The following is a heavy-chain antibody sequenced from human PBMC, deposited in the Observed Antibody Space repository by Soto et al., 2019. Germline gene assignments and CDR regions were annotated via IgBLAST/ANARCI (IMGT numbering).Heavy chain of an antibody. CDR2: ISGSGGST. Sequence: GGSLRLSCAASGFTFSSYAMSWVRQAPGKGLEWVSAISGSGGSTYYAEYVKGRFPISRDISKNTLFLQMKSLRAEDTAVYYCAIRQQQWLAYFDYWGQGTLVTVSS. V-gene: IGHV3-23*01. CDR1: GFTFSSYA. CDR3: AIRQQQWLAYFDY. D-gene: IGHD6-19*01. J-gene: IGHJ4*02.